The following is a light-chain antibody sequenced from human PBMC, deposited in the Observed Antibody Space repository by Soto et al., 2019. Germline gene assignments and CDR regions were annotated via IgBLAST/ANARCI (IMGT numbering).Light chain of an antibody. Sequence: EIVMTQSPATLSVSPGERATLSCRASHNVGSNLAWYQQKLGQAPRLLIYDASTRASGVPARFSGSGFGTDFILTISSLQSEDFAVYSCHQYDMWPFTFGPGTKGDI. CDR3: HQYDMWPFT. CDR1: HNVGSN. CDR2: DAS. J-gene: IGKJ3*01. V-gene: IGKV3-15*01.